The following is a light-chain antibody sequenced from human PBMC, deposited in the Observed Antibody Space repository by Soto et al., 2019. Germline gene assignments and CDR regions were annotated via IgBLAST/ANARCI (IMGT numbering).Light chain of an antibody. CDR3: QQYGSSRWT. CDR2: GAS. CDR1: ESVSSNY. V-gene: IGKV3-20*01. J-gene: IGKJ1*01. Sequence: ENVLTQSPGTLSLSPGERATLSCRASESVSSNYVAWYQQKPGQAPRLLVYGASSRATGIPDRFSGSGSGTDFTLTISRLEPEDFAVYYCQQYGSSRWTFGQGT.